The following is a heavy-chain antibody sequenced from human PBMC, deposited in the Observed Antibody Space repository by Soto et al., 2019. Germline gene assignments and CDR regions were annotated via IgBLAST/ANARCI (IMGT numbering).Heavy chain of an antibody. J-gene: IGHJ6*02. CDR1: GYTFISYG. CDR3: ARDRLRGYGMDV. CDR2: IWYDGSNK. Sequence: WSLRLSWAASGYTFISYGMHGVRQAPGKGLGWVAVIWYDGSNKYYADSVKGRFTISRDNSKNTLYLQMNSLRAEDTAVYYCARDRLRGYGMDVWGQGTTVTVA. V-gene: IGHV3-33*01. D-gene: IGHD5-12*01.